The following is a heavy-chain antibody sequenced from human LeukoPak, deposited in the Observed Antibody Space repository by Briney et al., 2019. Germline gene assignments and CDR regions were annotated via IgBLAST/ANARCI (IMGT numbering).Heavy chain of an antibody. V-gene: IGHV3-21*01. D-gene: IGHD1-26*01. Sequence: AGSPRLSCAASGFTFSSYSMNWVRQAPGKGLEWVSSISSSSSYIYYADSVKGRFTISRDNAKNSLYLQMNSLRAEDTAVYYCARSRRGWELLSYWGQGTLVTVSS. CDR2: ISSSSSYI. CDR3: ARSRRGWELLSY. J-gene: IGHJ4*02. CDR1: GFTFSSYS.